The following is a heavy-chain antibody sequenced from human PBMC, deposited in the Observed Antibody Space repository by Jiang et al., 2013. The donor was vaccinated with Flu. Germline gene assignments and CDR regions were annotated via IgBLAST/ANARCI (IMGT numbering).Heavy chain of an antibody. J-gene: IGHJ6*03. CDR3: ARRGYCSSTSCYKNYYYYYYMDV. Sequence: HSGSTNYNPSLKSRVTISVDTSKNQFSLKLSSVTAADTAVYYCARRGYCSSTSCYKNYYYYYYMDVWGKGTTVTVSS. CDR2: HSGST. D-gene: IGHD2-2*01. V-gene: IGHV4-34*01.